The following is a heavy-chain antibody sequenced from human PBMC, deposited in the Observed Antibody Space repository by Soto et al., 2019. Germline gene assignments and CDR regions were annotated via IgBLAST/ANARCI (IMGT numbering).Heavy chain of an antibody. J-gene: IGHJ4*01. Sequence: ASVKVSCKASGYTFSSIGISWVRQAPGQGLEWMGWISPYKGNTHYAQGLQGRVTMTTDTSTSTAYMELRSLRSDDTAVYYCARDSGYGAGNSVNHYIDYWGHGTLVTVSS. CDR1: GYTFSSIG. V-gene: IGHV1-18*01. D-gene: IGHD3-10*01. CDR3: ARDSGYGAGNSVNHYIDY. CDR2: ISPYKGNT.